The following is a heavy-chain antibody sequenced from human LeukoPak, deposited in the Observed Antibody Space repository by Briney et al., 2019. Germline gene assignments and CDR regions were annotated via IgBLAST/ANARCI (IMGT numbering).Heavy chain of an antibody. CDR3: APASGSGSYYNDY. CDR1: GFTFSSYW. Sequence: PGGSLRVSCAASGFTFSSYWMSWVRQAPGKGLEWVANIKQDGSGKYYVDSVKGRFTISRDNAKNSLYLQMNSLRAEDTAVYYCAPASGSGSYYNDYWGQGTLVTVSS. V-gene: IGHV3-7*03. CDR2: IKQDGSGK. D-gene: IGHD3-10*01. J-gene: IGHJ4*02.